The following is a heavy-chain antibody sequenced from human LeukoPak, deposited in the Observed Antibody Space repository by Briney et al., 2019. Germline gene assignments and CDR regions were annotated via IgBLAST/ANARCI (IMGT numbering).Heavy chain of an antibody. J-gene: IGHJ4*02. CDR1: GFTFSMYS. D-gene: IGHD6-19*01. CDR2: INDRGGYI. CDR3: VKERDRGIEVADDFDY. Sequence: GGSLRLSCEASGFTFSMYSMAWVRQAPGKGLEWVSVINDRGGYIQDADSVKGRFTIPRDNSQNTLFLQMNSLRDEDTAVYYCVKERDRGIEVADDFDYWGQGTLVTVSS. V-gene: IGHV3-23*01.